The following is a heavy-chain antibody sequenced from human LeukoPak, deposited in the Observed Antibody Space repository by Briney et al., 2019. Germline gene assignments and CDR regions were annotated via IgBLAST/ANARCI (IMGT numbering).Heavy chain of an antibody. CDR2: IWYDGSNK. Sequence: GRSLRLSCAASGFTFSSYGMHWVRQAPGKGLEWVAVIWYDGSNKYYADSVKGRFTISRDNSKNTIYLQMNSPRAEDTALYYCAKAAAAPGFDFWGQGTLVTVSS. J-gene: IGHJ4*02. V-gene: IGHV3-33*06. D-gene: IGHD6-13*01. CDR3: AKAAAAPGFDF. CDR1: GFTFSSYG.